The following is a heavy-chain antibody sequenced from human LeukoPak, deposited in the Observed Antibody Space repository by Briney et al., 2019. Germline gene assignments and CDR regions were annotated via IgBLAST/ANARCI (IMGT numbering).Heavy chain of an antibody. CDR1: GFMFNSYV. Sequence: PGGSLRLSCAASGFMFNSYVMSWVRQAPGKGLEWVSVIYSGGSTYYADSVKGRFTISRDNSKNTLYLQMNSLRAEDTAVYYCARERLYGDYYFDYWGQGTLVTVSS. V-gene: IGHV3-53*01. J-gene: IGHJ4*02. CDR2: IYSGGST. D-gene: IGHD4-17*01. CDR3: ARERLYGDYYFDY.